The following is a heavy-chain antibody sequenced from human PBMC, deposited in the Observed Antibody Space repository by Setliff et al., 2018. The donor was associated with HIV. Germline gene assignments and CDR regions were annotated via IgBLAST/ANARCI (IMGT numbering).Heavy chain of an antibody. CDR2: VYSTGSI. V-gene: IGHV4-59*01. Sequence: KPSETLSLTCTVSGGSMSRFYWTWIRQTPGKGLEWIGFVYSTGSINYSPSFRGRLTISLDTSENQFSLHLTSVTAADTAVYYCASQLWAGYYYYGMDVWGQGTTVTVSS. J-gene: IGHJ6*02. CDR3: ASQLWAGYYYYGMDV. CDR1: GGSMSRFY. D-gene: IGHD3-16*01.